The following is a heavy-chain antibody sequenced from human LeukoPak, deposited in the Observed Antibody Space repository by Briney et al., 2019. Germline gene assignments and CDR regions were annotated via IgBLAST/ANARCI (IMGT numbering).Heavy chain of an antibody. D-gene: IGHD4-17*01. V-gene: IGHV4-61*02. CDR2: IYTSGST. CDR3: AGGNIYGDYGFNPLHPLYYMDV. CDR1: SGSISSSNYY. J-gene: IGHJ6*03. Sequence: SQTLSLTCTVSSGSISSSNYYWSWIRQPAGKGLEWIGRIYTSGSTNYNPSLKSRVTISVDTSKNQFSLKLSSVTAADTAVYYCAGGNIYGDYGFNPLHPLYYMDVWGKGTTVTISS.